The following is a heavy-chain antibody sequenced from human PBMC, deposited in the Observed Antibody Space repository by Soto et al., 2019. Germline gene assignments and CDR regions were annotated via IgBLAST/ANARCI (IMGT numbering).Heavy chain of an antibody. CDR3: ARGRTGGGYFDL. D-gene: IGHD3-10*01. J-gene: IGHJ2*01. Sequence: QLQLQESGSGLVKPSQTLSLTCTVFRASISSGGYAWTWIRQSPGRGLEWIGNIYHGGSAYYSPSLKRRVTISIDNSKNQFSLSLSSVTAADTAVYYCARGRTGGGYFDLWGRGSLVTVSS. CDR1: RASISSGGYA. CDR2: IYHGGSA. V-gene: IGHV4-30-2*06.